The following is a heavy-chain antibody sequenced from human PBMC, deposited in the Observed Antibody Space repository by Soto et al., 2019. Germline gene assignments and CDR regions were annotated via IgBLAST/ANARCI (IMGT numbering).Heavy chain of an antibody. V-gene: IGHV4-39*01. CDR2: IYYSGTT. D-gene: IGHD5-12*01. Sequence: SETLSLTCTVSGGSIRSSSYYWGWIRQPPGKGLEWIGSIYYSGTTYYNPSLNSRVTISVDTSRNQFSLTVTSVTAADTAVYYCARRIVAALAARVYFPHWGQAPLVT. CDR1: GGSIRSSSYY. J-gene: IGHJ1*01. CDR3: ARRIVAALAARVYFPH.